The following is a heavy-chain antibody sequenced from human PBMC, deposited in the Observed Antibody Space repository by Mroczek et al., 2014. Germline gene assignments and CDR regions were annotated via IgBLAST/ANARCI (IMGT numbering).Heavy chain of an antibody. CDR2: ISSSSSTI. D-gene: IGHD1-26*01. J-gene: IGHJ4*02. V-gene: IGHV3-48*01. CDR3: ASVGALDY. Sequence: VQLQQSGGGLVQPGGSLRLSCAASGFTFSSYSMNWVRQAPGKGLEWVSYISSSSSTIYYADSVKGRFTISRDNAKNSLYLQMNSLRAEDTAVYYCASVGALDYWGQGTLVTVSS. CDR1: GFTFSSYS.